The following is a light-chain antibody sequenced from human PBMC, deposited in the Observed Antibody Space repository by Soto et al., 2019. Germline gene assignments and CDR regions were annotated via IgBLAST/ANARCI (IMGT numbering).Light chain of an antibody. V-gene: IGLV1-47*01. Sequence: QPVLTQPPSASGTPGQRVTISCSGSSSNIGSEYVVWYQHLPGTAPKLLIYRNNQRPSGVPDRFAGSKSGTSASLAISGLRSEDEADYYCSSYRSGNTLVVFGGGTKVTVL. J-gene: IGLJ2*01. CDR3: SSYRSGNTLVV. CDR1: SSNIGSEY. CDR2: RNN.